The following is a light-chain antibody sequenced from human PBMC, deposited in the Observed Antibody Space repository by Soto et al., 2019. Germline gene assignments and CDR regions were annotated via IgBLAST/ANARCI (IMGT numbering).Light chain of an antibody. CDR3: AAWDDSLSGYV. CDR2: RNN. J-gene: IGLJ1*01. CDR1: SSNIGSDY. V-gene: IGLV1-47*01. Sequence: QSALTQPPSASGTPGQRVTISCSGSSSNIGSDYVYWYQQFPGTAPKLLIYRNNQRPSGVPDRFSGSKSGTSASLAISGLRSEDEADYYCAAWDDSLSGYVFGTGT.